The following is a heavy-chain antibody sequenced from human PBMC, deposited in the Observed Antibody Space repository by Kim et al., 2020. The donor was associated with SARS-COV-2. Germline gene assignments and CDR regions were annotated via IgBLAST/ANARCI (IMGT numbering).Heavy chain of an antibody. Sequence: KFSENFQGRVSVTRDTSASTAYMELSSLTSQDTAVYYCARGVGEQWLLFKYWGQGTLVTVSA. J-gene: IGHJ4*02. D-gene: IGHD6-19*01. V-gene: IGHV1-3*01. CDR3: ARGVGEQWLLFKY.